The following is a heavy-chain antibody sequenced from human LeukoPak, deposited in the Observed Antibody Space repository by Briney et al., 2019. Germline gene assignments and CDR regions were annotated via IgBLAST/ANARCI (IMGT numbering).Heavy chain of an antibody. D-gene: IGHD6-13*01. Sequence: SETLSLTCTVSGGSISSCYWSWIRQPPGKGLEWIGYIYYSGSTNYNPSLKSRVTISVDTSKNQFSLKLSSVTAADTAVYYCARHFRADGYSSSWYYFDYWGQGTLVTVSS. V-gene: IGHV4-59*08. J-gene: IGHJ4*02. CDR1: GGSISSCY. CDR2: IYYSGST. CDR3: ARHFRADGYSSSWYYFDY.